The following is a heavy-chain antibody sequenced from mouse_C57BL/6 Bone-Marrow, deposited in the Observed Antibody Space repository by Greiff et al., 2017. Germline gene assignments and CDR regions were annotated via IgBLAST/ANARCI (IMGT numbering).Heavy chain of an antibody. V-gene: IGHV1-81*01. CDR2: IYPRSGNT. J-gene: IGHJ4*01. CDR1: GYTFTSYG. Sequence: QVQLQQSGAELARPGASVKLSCQASGYTFTSYGISWVKQRTGQGLEWIGEIYPRSGNTYYNEQFKGKATLTADKSSSTAYMELRSLTSEDSAVYFCARGDYYAMDYWGQGTSVTVSS. CDR3: ARGDYYAMDY.